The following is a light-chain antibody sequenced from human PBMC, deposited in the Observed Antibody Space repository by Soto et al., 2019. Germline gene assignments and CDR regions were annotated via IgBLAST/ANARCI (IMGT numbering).Light chain of an antibody. V-gene: IGLV2-14*03. CDR2: SVI. Sequence: QSVLTQPASVSGSPGQSITISCTGTSSDVGAYNSVSWYQQHPDKAPKLIIFSVISRTSGLSDRFSGSKSDNTASLTISGLRTEDEADYYCSSATSSSTYLFGTGTKVTVL. J-gene: IGLJ1*01. CDR1: SSDVGAYNS. CDR3: SSATSSSTYL.